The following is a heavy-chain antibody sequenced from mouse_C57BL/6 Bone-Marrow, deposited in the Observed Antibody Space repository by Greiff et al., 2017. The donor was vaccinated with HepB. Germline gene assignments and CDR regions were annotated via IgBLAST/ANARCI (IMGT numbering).Heavy chain of an antibody. J-gene: IGHJ2*01. D-gene: IGHD2-2*01. CDR1: GYTFTSYW. V-gene: IGHV1-64*01. CDR2: IHPNSGST. CDR3: AKFYVYEDYFDY. Sequence: QVQLQQPGAELVKPGASVKLSCKASGYTFTSYWMHWVKQRPGQGLEWIGMIHPNSGSTNYNEKFKSKATLTVDKSSSTAYMQLSSLTSEDSAVYYCAKFYVYEDYFDYWGQGTTLTVSS.